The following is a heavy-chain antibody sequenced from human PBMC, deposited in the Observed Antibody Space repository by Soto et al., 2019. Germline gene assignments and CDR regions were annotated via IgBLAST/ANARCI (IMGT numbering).Heavy chain of an antibody. Sequence: GEALKISCNGSGYRFTTYWIGWVRQMPAKGLEWMGIIYPGHFDTRYSPSFQGQVTISVDNSISTAYLQWSSLKASDTAMYYCARASCAFDTTFHFDYWGQGTLVTVSS. D-gene: IGHD3-9*01. J-gene: IGHJ4*02. CDR1: GYRFTTYW. V-gene: IGHV5-51*01. CDR2: IYPGHFDT. CDR3: ARASCAFDTTFHFDY.